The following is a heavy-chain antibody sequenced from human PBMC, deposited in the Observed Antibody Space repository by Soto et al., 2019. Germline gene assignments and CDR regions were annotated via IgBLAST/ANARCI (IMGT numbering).Heavy chain of an antibody. CDR1: GYTFTSYA. V-gene: IGHV1-18*01. Sequence: QVQLVQSGAEVKKPGASVTVSCKASGYTFTSYAITWVRQAHGQGLEWMGWISAYNGNTNYAQKLQGRVTMTTDTYTSTADMELRSLRSEDTAVYYCARDVNPPDYWGHGTLVTVSS. CDR3: ARDVNPPDY. J-gene: IGHJ4*01. CDR2: ISAYNGNT.